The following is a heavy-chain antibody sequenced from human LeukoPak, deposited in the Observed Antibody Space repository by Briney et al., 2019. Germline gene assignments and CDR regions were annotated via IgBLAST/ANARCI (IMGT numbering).Heavy chain of an antibody. D-gene: IGHD6-19*01. J-gene: IGHJ4*01. CDR2: LSGSGITT. CDR3: AKGIYSSGWSYFDY. Sequence: PGGSPRLSCAASGFTFSNSAMSWVRQAPGKGLEWVSTLSGSGITTYYADSVKGRSAISRDNSKNTLYLQMNSLRAEDTAVYYCAKGIYSSGWSYFDYWGHGTLVTVSS. V-gene: IGHV3-23*01. CDR1: GFTFSNSA.